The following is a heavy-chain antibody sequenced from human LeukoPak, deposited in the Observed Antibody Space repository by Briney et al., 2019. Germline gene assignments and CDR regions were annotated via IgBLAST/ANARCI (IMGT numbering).Heavy chain of an antibody. CDR3: AREEVDYYDSSGIIDY. CDR2: INPNSGGT. J-gene: IGHJ4*02. V-gene: IGHV1-2*02. Sequence: ASVKVSCKASGYTFTSYYMHWVRQAPGQGLEWMGWINPNSGGTNYAQKFQGRVTMTRDTSISTAYMELSRLRSDDTAVYYCAREEVDYYDSSGIIDYWGQGTLVTVSS. D-gene: IGHD3-22*01. CDR1: GYTFTSYY.